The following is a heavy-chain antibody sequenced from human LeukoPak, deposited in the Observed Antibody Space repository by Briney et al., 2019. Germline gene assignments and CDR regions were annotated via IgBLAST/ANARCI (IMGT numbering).Heavy chain of an antibody. Sequence: GGSLRLSCAASGFTFSSYSMNWVRQAPGKGLEWVSSISSSSSYIYYADSVKGRFTISRDNAKNSLYLQMNSLRAEDTAVYYCARGVWNYYDSSGYYQGYWGQGTLVTVSS. V-gene: IGHV3-21*01. CDR3: ARGVWNYYDSSGYYQGY. CDR1: GFTFSSYS. D-gene: IGHD3-22*01. J-gene: IGHJ4*02. CDR2: ISSSSSYI.